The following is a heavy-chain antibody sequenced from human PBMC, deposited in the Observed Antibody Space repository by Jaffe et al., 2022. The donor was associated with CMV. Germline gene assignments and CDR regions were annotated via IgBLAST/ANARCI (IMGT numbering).Heavy chain of an antibody. V-gene: IGHV3-64*01. Sequence: EVQLVESGGGLVQPGGSLRLSCAASGFTFSSYAMHWVRQAPGKGLEYVSAISSNGGSTYYANSVKGRFTISRDNSKNTLYLQMGSLRAEDMAVYYCARVGRDSSSCLDYWGQGTLVTVSS. CDR3: ARVGRDSSSCLDY. D-gene: IGHD6-13*01. CDR2: ISSNGGST. CDR1: GFTFSSYA. J-gene: IGHJ4*02.